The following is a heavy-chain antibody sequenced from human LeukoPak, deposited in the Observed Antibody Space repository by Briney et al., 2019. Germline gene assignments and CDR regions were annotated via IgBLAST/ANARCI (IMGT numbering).Heavy chain of an antibody. V-gene: IGHV4-4*08. CDR1: GGSISRYY. CDR2: IHTSGSN. Sequence: AETLSLTCTVSGGSISRYYWSWIRQPPGEGLEWIVYIHTSGSNNQYPSLKSRVTISVDKSKHHFSLRLTSVTAADTAVYYCARLSAAVHLGAFDLWGQGTMVSVSS. J-gene: IGHJ3*01. CDR3: ARLSAAVHLGAFDL. D-gene: IGHD3-3*01.